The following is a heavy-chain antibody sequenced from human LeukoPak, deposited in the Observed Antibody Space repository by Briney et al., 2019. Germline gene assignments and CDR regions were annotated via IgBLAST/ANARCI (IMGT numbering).Heavy chain of an antibody. V-gene: IGHV3-30*04. J-gene: IGHJ5*02. Sequence: PGGSLRLSCAASGFTFSSYAMHWVRQAPGNGLEWVAVISYDGSNKYYADSVKGRFTISRDNSKNTLYLQMNSLRAEDTAVYYCAKDTAMGNNWFDPWGQGTLVTVSS. CDR1: GFTFSSYA. D-gene: IGHD5-18*01. CDR3: AKDTAMGNNWFDP. CDR2: ISYDGSNK.